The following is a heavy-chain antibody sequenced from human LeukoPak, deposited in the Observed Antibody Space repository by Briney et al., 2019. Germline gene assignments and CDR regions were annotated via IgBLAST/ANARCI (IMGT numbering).Heavy chain of an antibody. Sequence: GESLKISCKGSGYSFTNYWIGWVRQMPGKGLEWMGFIYPGDSDTKYSPSFQGQVTISVDKSIRTAYLQWSGLKASDTAMFYCARQLGNAYAAYFDYWGQGTLVTVSS. CDR3: ARQLGNAYAAYFDY. D-gene: IGHD3-16*01. CDR2: IYPGDSDT. V-gene: IGHV5-51*01. CDR1: GYSFTNYW. J-gene: IGHJ4*02.